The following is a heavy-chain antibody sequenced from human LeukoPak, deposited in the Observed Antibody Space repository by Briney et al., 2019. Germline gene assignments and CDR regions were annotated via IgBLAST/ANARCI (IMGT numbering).Heavy chain of an antibody. J-gene: IGHJ6*02. CDR3: ARARMALPPPDPEDYGMDV. CDR2: ISSSSSYI. Sequence: GGSLRLSCAASGFTFSSYSINWVRQAPGKGLEWVSSISSSSSYIYYADSVKGRFTISRDNAQNSLYLQMNSLRAEDTAVYYCARARMALPPPDPEDYGMDVWGQGTTVTVSS. V-gene: IGHV3-21*01. D-gene: IGHD5-24*01. CDR1: GFTFSSYS.